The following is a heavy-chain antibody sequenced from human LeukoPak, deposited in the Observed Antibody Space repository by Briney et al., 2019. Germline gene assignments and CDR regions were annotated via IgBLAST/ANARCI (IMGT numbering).Heavy chain of an antibody. V-gene: IGHV1-2*02. J-gene: IGHJ1*01. CDR2: INPNSGGT. Sequence: ASVKVSCKASGYTFTVYYMHWVRQAPGQGLEWMGWINPNSGGTNYAQKFQGRVTMTRDTSISTAYMELSRLRSDDTAVYYCARTAYCGGDCYSDFQHWGQGTLVTVSS. D-gene: IGHD2-21*01. CDR1: GYTFTVYY. CDR3: ARTAYCGGDCYSDFQH.